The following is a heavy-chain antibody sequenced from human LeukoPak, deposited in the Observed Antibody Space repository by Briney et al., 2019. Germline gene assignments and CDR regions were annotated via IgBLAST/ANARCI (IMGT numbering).Heavy chain of an antibody. D-gene: IGHD1-26*01. CDR1: GGSASSGSYY. CDR3: AGSSARPLDY. CDR2: IYYSGST. V-gene: IGHV4-61*01. Sequence: PSETLSLTCTVSGGSASSGSYYWSWIRQPPGKGLEWIGYIYYSGSTNYNPSLKSRVTISVDTSKNQFSLKLSSVTAADTAVYYCAGSSARPLDYWGQGTLVTVSS. J-gene: IGHJ4*02.